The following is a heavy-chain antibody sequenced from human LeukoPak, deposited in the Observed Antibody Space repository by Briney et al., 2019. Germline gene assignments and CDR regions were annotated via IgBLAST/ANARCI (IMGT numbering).Heavy chain of an antibody. CDR1: GFSFRSYT. J-gene: IGHJ4*02. CDR3: ARDTVVAASLFDY. V-gene: IGHV3-23*01. Sequence: GGSLRLSCAASGFSFRSYTMNWVRQAPGKGLEWVSGISDSGSATLYADSVKGRFTISRDNSKNTLYLHMNSLRAEDTAVYYCARDTVVAASLFDYWGQGTLVTVSS. D-gene: IGHD2-15*01. CDR2: ISDSGSAT.